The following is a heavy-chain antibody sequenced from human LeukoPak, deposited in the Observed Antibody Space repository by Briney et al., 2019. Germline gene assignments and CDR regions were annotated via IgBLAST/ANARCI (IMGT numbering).Heavy chain of an antibody. CDR1: GFTFSSYS. J-gene: IGHJ6*02. CDR2: ISSSSSYI. V-gene: IGHV3-21*01. Sequence: PGGSLRLSCAASGFTFSSYSMNWVRQAPGKGLEWVSSISSSSSYIYYADSVKGRFTISRDNAKNSLYLQMNSLRAEDTAVYYCAGSIGDFWSGYYAYYYYYGTDVWGQGTTVTVSS. D-gene: IGHD3-3*01. CDR3: AGSIGDFWSGYYAYYYYYGTDV.